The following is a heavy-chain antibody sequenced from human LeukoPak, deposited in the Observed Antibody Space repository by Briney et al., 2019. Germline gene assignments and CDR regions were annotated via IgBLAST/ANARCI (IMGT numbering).Heavy chain of an antibody. D-gene: IGHD3-16*02. CDR1: GGSISSSNW. CDR2: IYHSGST. CDR3: ARDVIAGFNWFDP. V-gene: IGHV4-4*02. J-gene: IGHJ5*02. Sequence: SSGTLSLTCAVSGGSISSSNWWSWVRQPPGKGLEWIGEIYHSGSTNYNPSLKSRVTISVDKSKNQFSLKLSSVTAADTAVYYCARDVIAGFNWFDPWGQGTLVTVSS.